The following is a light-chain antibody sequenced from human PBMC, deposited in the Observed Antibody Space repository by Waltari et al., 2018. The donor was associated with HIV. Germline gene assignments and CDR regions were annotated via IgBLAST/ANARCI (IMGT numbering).Light chain of an antibody. CDR2: EVS. V-gene: IGLV2-14*01. Sequence: QSALTQPASVSRSPGQSITISCTGTSSDVGDYNYVSWYQQRPGKAPKLMIYEVSNRPSGVSNRFSGSKSGNTASLTISGLQAEDEADYYCSSYTTSSVVFGGGTKLTVL. J-gene: IGLJ2*01. CDR3: SSYTTSSVV. CDR1: SSDVGDYNY.